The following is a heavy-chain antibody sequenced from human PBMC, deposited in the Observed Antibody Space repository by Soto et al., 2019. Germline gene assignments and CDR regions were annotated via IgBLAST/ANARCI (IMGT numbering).Heavy chain of an antibody. CDR3: ARDLKRYYDSSGYGYYYYGMDV. V-gene: IGHV1-69*13. CDR1: GGTFGSYA. Sequence: SVKVSCKASGGTFGSYAISWVRQAPGQGLEWMGGIIPIFGTANYAQKFQGRVTITADESTTTAYMELSSLRSEDTAVYYCARDLKRYYDSSGYGYYYYGMDVWGQGTTVTVSS. J-gene: IGHJ6*02. CDR2: IIPIFGTA. D-gene: IGHD3-22*01.